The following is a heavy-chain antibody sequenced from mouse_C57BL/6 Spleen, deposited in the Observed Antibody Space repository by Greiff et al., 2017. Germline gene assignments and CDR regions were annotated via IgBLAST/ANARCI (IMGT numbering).Heavy chain of an antibody. D-gene: IGHD2-10*02. CDR2: IHPNSGST. CDR1: GYTFTSYW. Sequence: QVQLKQPGAELVKPGASVKLSCKASGYTFTSYWMHWVKQRPGQGLEWIGMIHPNSGSTNYNEKFKSKATLTVDKSSSTAYMQLSSLTSEDSAVYYCARAPYEEYAMDYWGQGTSVTVSS. V-gene: IGHV1-64*01. CDR3: ARAPYEEYAMDY. J-gene: IGHJ4*01.